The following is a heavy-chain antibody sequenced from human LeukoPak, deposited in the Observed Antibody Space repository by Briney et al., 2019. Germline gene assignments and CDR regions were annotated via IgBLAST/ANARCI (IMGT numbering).Heavy chain of an antibody. D-gene: IGHD1-26*01. J-gene: IGHJ4*02. CDR2: IIPILGIA. V-gene: IGHV1-69*02. CDR1: GGTFSSYT. Sequence: GASVKVSCKASGGTFSSYTISWVRQAPGQGLEWMGRIIPILGIANYAQKFQGRVTMTRNTSISTAYMELSSLRSEDTAVYYCARAPWGSGSYDDYWGQGTLVTVSS. CDR3: ARAPWGSGSYDDY.